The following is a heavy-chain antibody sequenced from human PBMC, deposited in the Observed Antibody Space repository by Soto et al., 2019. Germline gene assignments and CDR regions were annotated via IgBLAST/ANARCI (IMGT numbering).Heavy chain of an antibody. CDR3: ARGNCGGDCYSSPLDY. V-gene: IGHV3-48*02. J-gene: IGHJ4*02. CDR2: ISSGRSTI. Sequence: EVQLVESGGGLVQPGGSLRLSCAASGFTFSSYSMNWVRQAPGKVLEWVSYISSGRSTIHYSDSVKGRFTISRDQAKNSLYLQMSSLRDEDTAVYYCARGNCGGDCYSSPLDYWGQGTLVTVSS. CDR1: GFTFSSYS. D-gene: IGHD2-21*02.